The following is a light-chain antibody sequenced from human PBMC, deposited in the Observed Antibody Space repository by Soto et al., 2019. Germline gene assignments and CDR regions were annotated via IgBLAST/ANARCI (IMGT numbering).Light chain of an antibody. CDR3: QQSFHTPYT. J-gene: IGKJ2*01. CDR2: EAS. Sequence: DIQMSQSPSSLSASVGDSVTISCRASQNINKNLNWYQQKSGKAPSLLIYEASTFQSGVPSRFSGSGSGTDVTLAITNLQPEDFATYYCQQSFHTPYTFGQGTKLEI. V-gene: IGKV1-39*01. CDR1: QNINKN.